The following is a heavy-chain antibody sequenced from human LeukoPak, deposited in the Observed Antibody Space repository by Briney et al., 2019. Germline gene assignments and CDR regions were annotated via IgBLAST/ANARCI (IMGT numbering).Heavy chain of an antibody. V-gene: IGHV3-13*01. J-gene: IGHJ3*02. CDR1: GFPFSNHD. Sequence: GGPLRLSCAASGFPFSNHDMHWVRQATGKCLEWVSSINPVGDTYYPGSVKGRFTISRENVKSALYLQMNSLRAGDTAVYYCARGGLGEDSVGGAFDIWGQGTMVTVSS. CDR2: INPVGDT. D-gene: IGHD1-26*01. CDR3: ARGGLGEDSVGGAFDI.